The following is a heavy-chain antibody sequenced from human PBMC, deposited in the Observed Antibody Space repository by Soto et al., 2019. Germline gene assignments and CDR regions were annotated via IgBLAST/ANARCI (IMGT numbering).Heavy chain of an antibody. CDR2: IKQDGSEK. CDR3: ARYCTNGVCYTMLAFDI. Sequence: GGSLRLSCAASGFTFSSYWMSWVRQAPGKGLEWVANIKQDGSEKYYVDSVKGRFTISRDNAKNSLYLQMNSLRAEDTAVYYCARYCTNGVCYTMLAFDIWGQGTMVTVSS. CDR1: GFTFSSYW. J-gene: IGHJ3*02. D-gene: IGHD2-8*01. V-gene: IGHV3-7*01.